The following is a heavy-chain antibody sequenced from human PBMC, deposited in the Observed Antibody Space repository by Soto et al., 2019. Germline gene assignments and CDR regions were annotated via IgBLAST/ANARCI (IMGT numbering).Heavy chain of an antibody. CDR1: GGSISSYY. V-gene: IGHV4-59*01. Sequence: SSETLSLTCTVSGGSISSYYWSWIRQPPGKGLEWIGYIYYSGSTNYNPSLKSRVTISVDTSKNQFSLKLSSVTAADTAVYYCARASSDRGDCYAFDSWGQGTMVTVSS. CDR2: IYYSGST. D-gene: IGHD2-21*02. CDR3: ARASSDRGDCYAFDS. J-gene: IGHJ3*02.